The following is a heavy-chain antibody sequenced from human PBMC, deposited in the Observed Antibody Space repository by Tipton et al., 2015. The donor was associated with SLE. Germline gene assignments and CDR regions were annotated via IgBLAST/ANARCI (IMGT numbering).Heavy chain of an antibody. CDR1: GDSISRSRYY. V-gene: IGHV4-39*07. Sequence: TLSLTCTVSGDSISRSRYYWGWIRQSPGKGLEWVGNIYYSGSTNYNPSLKSRVTISVDTSNNQVSLKVNSVTAADAAVYYCARRGYTTSIFQHWGQGTPVIVSS. CDR3: ARRGYTTSIFQH. CDR2: IYYSGST. D-gene: IGHD2-15*01. J-gene: IGHJ1*01.